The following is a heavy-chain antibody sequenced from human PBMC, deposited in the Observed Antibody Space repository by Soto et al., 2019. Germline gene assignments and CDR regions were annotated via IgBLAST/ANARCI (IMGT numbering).Heavy chain of an antibody. CDR2: IYYSGNT. Sequence: SETLSLTCTVSCGSISPYYWSWIRQPPGKGLEWIGYIYYSGNTEYNPSLKSRVTISVDTSKNQFSLKLSSVTAADTAVYYCARDWHYYDSSGYPRVYGMDVWGQGTTVTVSS. J-gene: IGHJ6*02. D-gene: IGHD3-22*01. CDR3: ARDWHYYDSSGYPRVYGMDV. V-gene: IGHV4-59*01. CDR1: CGSISPYY.